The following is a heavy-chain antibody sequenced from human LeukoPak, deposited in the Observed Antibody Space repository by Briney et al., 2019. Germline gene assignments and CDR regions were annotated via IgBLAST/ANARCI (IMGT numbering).Heavy chain of an antibody. V-gene: IGHV3-7*01. D-gene: IGHD3-16*01. CDR3: ARDLAYGRLDY. J-gene: IGHJ4*02. CDR1: GLTFSSSW. Sequence: GGSLRLSCAVSGLTFSSSWMDWVRQAPGKGLEWVASINPDGNKKYSADSVKGRFTISRDDAENSLYLQMNSLRVEDTAFYYCARDLAYGRLDYWGQGMLVTVSS. CDR2: INPDGNKK.